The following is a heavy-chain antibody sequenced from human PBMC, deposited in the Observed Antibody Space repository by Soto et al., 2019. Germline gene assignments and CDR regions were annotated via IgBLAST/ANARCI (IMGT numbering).Heavy chain of an antibody. CDR2: IYYSGST. V-gene: IGHV4-39*01. J-gene: IGHJ6*03. CDR1: GGSISSSSYY. Sequence: SETLSLTCTVSGGSISSSSYYWGWIRQPPGKGLEWIGSIYYSGSTYYNPSLKSRVTISVDTSKNQFSLKLSSVTAADTAVYYCARHLELRFLEWLSSYYYYYMDVWGKGTTVTVS. D-gene: IGHD3-3*01. CDR3: ARHLELRFLEWLSSYYYYYMDV.